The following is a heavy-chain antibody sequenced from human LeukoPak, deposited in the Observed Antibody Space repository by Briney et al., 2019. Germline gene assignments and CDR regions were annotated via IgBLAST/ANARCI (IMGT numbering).Heavy chain of an antibody. D-gene: IGHD2-15*01. J-gene: IGHJ3*02. CDR1: GFTFSSYG. Sequence: GGSLRLSCAASGFTFSSYGMHWVRQAPGKGLEWVAVIWYDGSNKYYADSVKGRFTISRDNSKNSLYLQMNSLRAEDTALYYCAKDKLRYCSGGSCYSDAFDIWGQGTMVTVSS. CDR3: AKDKLRYCSGGSCYSDAFDI. CDR2: IWYDGSNK. V-gene: IGHV3-30*02.